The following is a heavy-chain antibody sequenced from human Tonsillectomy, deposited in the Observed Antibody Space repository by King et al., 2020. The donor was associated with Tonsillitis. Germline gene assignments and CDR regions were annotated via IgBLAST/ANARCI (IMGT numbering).Heavy chain of an antibody. CDR1: GYTFTSYG. CDR2: ISLYNGNT. V-gene: IGHV1-18*04. Sequence: VQLVQSGAEVKKPGASVKVSCKVSGYTFTSYGISWVRQAPGQGLEWRGRISLYNGNTNYAQKPQGRVTMNTDTSTSTGYMEVRSLRSDDTAVYYCAIGDRQDYWGQGTLITVSS. D-gene: IGHD1-14*01. J-gene: IGHJ4*03. CDR3: AIGDRQDY.